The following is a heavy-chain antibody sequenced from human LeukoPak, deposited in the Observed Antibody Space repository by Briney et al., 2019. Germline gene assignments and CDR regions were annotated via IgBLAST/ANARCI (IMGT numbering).Heavy chain of an antibody. D-gene: IGHD2-2*01. Sequence: GGSLRLSCAASGFTFSSYSMNWVRQAPGKGLEWVSSISSSSSYIYYADSVKGRFTISRDNAKNSLYLQMNSLRAEDTAVYYCARARVEGSTSYRSYFDYWGQGTLVTVSS. V-gene: IGHV3-21*01. CDR2: ISSSSSYI. J-gene: IGHJ4*02. CDR1: GFTFSSYS. CDR3: ARARVEGSTSYRSYFDY.